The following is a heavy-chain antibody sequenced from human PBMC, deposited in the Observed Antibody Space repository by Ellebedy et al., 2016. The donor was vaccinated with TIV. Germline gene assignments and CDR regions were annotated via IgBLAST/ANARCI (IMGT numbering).Heavy chain of an antibody. V-gene: IGHV1/OR15-3*01. Sequence: ASVKVSXXASGYTFTSYYMHWVRQAPGQGLEWMGWINAGNGNTKYSQKFQGRVTMTEDTSTDTAYMELSSLRSEDTAVYYCATLGNGSGIWGPRDWFDPWGQGTLVTVSS. CDR2: INAGNGNT. CDR3: ATLGNGSGIWGPRDWFDP. CDR1: GYTFTSYY. J-gene: IGHJ5*02. D-gene: IGHD3-10*01.